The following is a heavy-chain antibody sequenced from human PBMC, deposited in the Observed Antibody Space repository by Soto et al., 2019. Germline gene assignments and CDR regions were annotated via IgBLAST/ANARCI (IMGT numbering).Heavy chain of an antibody. V-gene: IGHV3-33*01. D-gene: IGHD1-26*01. CDR3: ARPTRGSYYFDY. Sequence: ESGGGVVQPGRSLRLSCAASGFTFSSYGMHWVRQAPGKGLEWVAVIWYDGSNKYYADSVKGRFTISRDNSKNTLYLQMNSLRAEDTAVYYCARPTRGSYYFDYWGQGTLVTVSS. CDR1: GFTFSSYG. CDR2: IWYDGSNK. J-gene: IGHJ4*02.